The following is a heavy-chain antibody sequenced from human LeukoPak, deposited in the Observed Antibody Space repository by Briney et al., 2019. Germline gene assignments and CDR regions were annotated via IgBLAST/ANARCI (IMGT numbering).Heavy chain of an antibody. CDR2: IWYDGSNK. Sequence: GGSLRLSCAASGFTFSSYGMHWVRQDPGKGLEWVAVIWYDGSNKYYADSVKGRFTISRDNSKNTLYLQMNSLRAEDTAVYYCARDYAAAFDYWGQGTLVTVSS. CDR3: ARDYAAAFDY. J-gene: IGHJ4*02. V-gene: IGHV3-33*01. D-gene: IGHD3-16*01. CDR1: GFTFSSYG.